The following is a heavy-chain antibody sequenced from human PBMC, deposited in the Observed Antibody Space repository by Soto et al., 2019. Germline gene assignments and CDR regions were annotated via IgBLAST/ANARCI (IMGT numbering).Heavy chain of an antibody. CDR3: ARELLSYGDYLPDPYYYYYMDV. J-gene: IGHJ6*03. Sequence: QVQLQESGPGLVKPSQTLSLTCTVSGGSISSGGYYWSWIRQHPGKGLEWIGYIYYSGSTYYNPSLKSRVTISVDTSKNQFSLKLSSVTAADTAVYYCARELLSYGDYLPDPYYYYYMDVWGKGTTVTVSS. CDR2: IYYSGST. V-gene: IGHV4-31*03. D-gene: IGHD4-17*01. CDR1: GGSISSGGYY.